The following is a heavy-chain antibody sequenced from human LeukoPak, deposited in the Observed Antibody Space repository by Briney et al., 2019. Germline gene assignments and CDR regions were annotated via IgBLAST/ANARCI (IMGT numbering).Heavy chain of an antibody. D-gene: IGHD4-17*01. J-gene: IGHJ4*02. CDR1: GGSISSYY. V-gene: IGHV4-59*01. CDR2: IYYSGST. Sequence: SETLSLTCTVSGGSISSYYWSWIRQPPGKGLEWIGYIYYSGSTNYNPSLKSRVTISVDTSKNQFSLKLSSVTAADTAVYYCASLTTVTTIVWGQGTLVTVSS. CDR3: ASLTTVTTIV.